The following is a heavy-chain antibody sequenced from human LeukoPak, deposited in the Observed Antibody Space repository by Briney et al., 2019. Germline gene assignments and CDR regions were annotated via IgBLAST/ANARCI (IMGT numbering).Heavy chain of an antibody. CDR3: AKGEDMTTVTTGYFDY. V-gene: IGHV3-9*01. D-gene: IGHD4-17*01. CDR1: GFTFDDYA. Sequence: GRSLRLSCAASGFTFDDYAMHWVRQAPGKGLEWVSGISWNSGSIGYADSVKGRFTISRDNAKSSLYLQMNSLRAEDTALYYCAKGEDMTTVTTGYFDYWGQGTLVTVSS. CDR2: ISWNSGSI. J-gene: IGHJ4*02.